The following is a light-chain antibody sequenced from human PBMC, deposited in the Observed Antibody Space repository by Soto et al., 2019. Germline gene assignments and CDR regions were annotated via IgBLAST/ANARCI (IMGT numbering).Light chain of an antibody. CDR1: QSISSW. V-gene: IGKV1-39*01. Sequence: EIEMSQSRSTLSAAVGDRSTIACRVSQSISSWLAWYQQKPGKAPKLLIYAASSLQSGVPSRFSGSGSGTDFALTISSLQPEDFATCYCQQSVGTPHCTVRGGTKVDIK. CDR2: AAS. CDR3: QQSVGTPHCT. J-gene: IGKJ4*01.